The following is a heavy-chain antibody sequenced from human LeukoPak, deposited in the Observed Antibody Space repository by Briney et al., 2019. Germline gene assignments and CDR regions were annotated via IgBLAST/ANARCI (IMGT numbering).Heavy chain of an antibody. CDR1: GFTFSNYA. D-gene: IGHD2-2*01. CDR2: LSGSGGST. CDR3: QKTAYDIVVVPHAYFDY. V-gene: IGHV3-23*01. Sequence: GGTLRFSCAAPGFTFSNYAMSWIRQAPGKVLDWVSSLSGSGGSTYYADSVKGRFTIARDNSKNTLCLQMNSLRVEDTVFFFKQKTAYDIVVVPHAYFDYWGQGTLVTASS. J-gene: IGHJ4*02.